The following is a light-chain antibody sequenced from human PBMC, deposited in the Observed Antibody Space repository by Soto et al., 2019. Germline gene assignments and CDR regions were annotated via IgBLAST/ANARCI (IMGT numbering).Light chain of an antibody. V-gene: IGLV8-61*01. CDR1: SGSVSTSYY. Sequence: QTVVTQEPSFSVSPGGTVTLTCGLSSGSVSTSYYPSWYQQTPGQAPRTLIYNTNTRSSGVPYRFSGSIFGSKAALTIPGAQADDESDYYCVLYMGSGISVFGGGTKLTVL. CDR2: NTN. CDR3: VLYMGSGISV. J-gene: IGLJ3*02.